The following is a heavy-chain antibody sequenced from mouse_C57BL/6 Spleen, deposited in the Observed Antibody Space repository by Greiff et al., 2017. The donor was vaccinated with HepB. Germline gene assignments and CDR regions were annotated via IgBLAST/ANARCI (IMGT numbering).Heavy chain of an antibody. CDR1: GYAFSSSW. Sequence: QVQLQQSGPELVKPGASVKISCKASGYAFSSSWMNWVKQRPGKGLEWIGRIYPGDGDTNYNGKFKGKATLTADKSSSTAYMQLSRLTSEDSAVYFCARGGVYDYDEGFAYWGQGTLVTVSA. V-gene: IGHV1-82*01. D-gene: IGHD2-4*01. J-gene: IGHJ3*01. CDR2: IYPGDGDT. CDR3: ARGGVYDYDEGFAY.